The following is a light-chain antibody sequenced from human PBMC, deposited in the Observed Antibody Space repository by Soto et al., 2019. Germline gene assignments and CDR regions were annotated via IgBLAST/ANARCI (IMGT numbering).Light chain of an antibody. V-gene: IGLV2-14*01. CDR1: GSDVGGYKY. Sequence: QSALTQPASVSGSPGQSITISCTGTGSDVGGYKYDSWYQQHPGKAPKLMIYDVSNRPSGVSNRFSGSKSGNTASLTISGLQAEDEADYYCSSYTSSSTLGVFGTGTKLTVL. CDR2: DVS. J-gene: IGLJ1*01. CDR3: SSYTSSSTLGV.